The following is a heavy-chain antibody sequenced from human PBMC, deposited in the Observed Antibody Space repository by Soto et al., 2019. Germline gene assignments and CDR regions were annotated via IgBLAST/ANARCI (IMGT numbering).Heavy chain of an antibody. CDR2: INAGNGNT. Sequence: ASVKVSCKASGYTFTSYAMHWVRQAPGQRLEWMGWINAGNGNTKYSQKFQGRVTITRDTSASTAYMELSSLRSEDTAVYYCARAWAGRGISNWFDPWGQGTLVTVSS. D-gene: IGHD3-16*01. CDR1: GYTFTSYA. V-gene: IGHV1-3*01. J-gene: IGHJ5*02. CDR3: ARAWAGRGISNWFDP.